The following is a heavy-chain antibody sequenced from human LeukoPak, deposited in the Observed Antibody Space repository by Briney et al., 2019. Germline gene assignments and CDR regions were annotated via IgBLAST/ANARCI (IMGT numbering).Heavy chain of an antibody. D-gene: IGHD6-19*01. V-gene: IGHV3-53*01. CDR3: ATVPSIVQCRVRGRADPSTSNYYYMDV. CDR2: IYSGGST. CDR1: GFTVSSNY. Sequence: GGSLRLSCAASGFTVSSNYMNWVRQAPGKGLEWVSVIYSGGSTYYADSVKGRFTISRDNSKNTLYLQMNSLRAEDTAVYYCATVPSIVQCRVRGRADPSTSNYYYMDVWGKGTTVTVSS. J-gene: IGHJ6*03.